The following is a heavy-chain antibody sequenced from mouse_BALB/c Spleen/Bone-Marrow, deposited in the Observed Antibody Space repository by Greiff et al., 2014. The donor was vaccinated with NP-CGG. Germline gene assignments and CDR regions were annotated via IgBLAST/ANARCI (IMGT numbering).Heavy chain of an antibody. J-gene: IGHJ4*01. CDR1: GFSLTSYG. CDR3: ARHYYGYAMDY. Sequence: VKLVESGPDLVAPSQSLSITCTVSGFSLTSYGVHWVRQPPGKGLEWLVVIWSDGSTTYNSALKSRLSISKDNFKSQVFLKMNNLQTDDTAMYFCARHYYGYAMDYWGQGTSVTVSS. CDR2: IWSDGST. V-gene: IGHV2-6-2*01. D-gene: IGHD1-1*01.